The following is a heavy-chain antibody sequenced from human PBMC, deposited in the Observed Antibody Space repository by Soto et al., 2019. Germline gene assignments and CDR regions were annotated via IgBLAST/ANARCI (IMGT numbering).Heavy chain of an antibody. J-gene: IGHJ5*02. D-gene: IGHD3-10*01. CDR2: IYYSGRT. V-gene: IGHV4-61*01. CDR1: GSFVSSGTYY. CDR3: ARHYYYGSINWLDP. Sequence: PSETLSLTCTVSGSFVSSGTYYWNWIRQPPGKGLEWIGYIYYSGRTNYNPSLKSRVTMSADMSRNRFSLRLSSVTAADTAVYYCARHYYYGSINWLDPWGQGTLVTVSS.